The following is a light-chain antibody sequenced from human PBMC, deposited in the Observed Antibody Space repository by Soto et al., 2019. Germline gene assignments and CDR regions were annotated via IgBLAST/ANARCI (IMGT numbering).Light chain of an antibody. Sequence: MTQSPAAVSVSPRERVTLSCRASESVDINLAWYQQKPGQAPRLLIYGASTRATDMPGTFSGRGSGTEFTLTISSLEPEDFAVYYCQQGGNLPLTFGQGTRLEIK. V-gene: IGKV3-15*01. CDR1: ESVDIN. CDR2: GAS. CDR3: QQGGNLPLT. J-gene: IGKJ5*01.